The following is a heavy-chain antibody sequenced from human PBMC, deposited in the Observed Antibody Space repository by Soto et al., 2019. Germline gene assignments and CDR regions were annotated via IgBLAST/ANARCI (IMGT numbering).Heavy chain of an antibody. D-gene: IGHD3-3*01. CDR1: GFTFDDYA. CDR2: ISWNSGSI. V-gene: IGHV3-9*01. CDR3: VVGGFLEWLLDSIWFDP. Sequence: GGSLRLSCAASGFTFDDYAMHWVRQAPGKGLEWVSGISWNSGSIGYADSVKGRFTISRDNAKNSLYLQMNSLRAEDTALYYCVVGGFLEWLLDSIWFDPWGQGTLVTVSS. J-gene: IGHJ5*02.